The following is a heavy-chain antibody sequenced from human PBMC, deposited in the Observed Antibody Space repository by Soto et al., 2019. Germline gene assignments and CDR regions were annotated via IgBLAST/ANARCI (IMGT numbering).Heavy chain of an antibody. Sequence: PGGSLRLSCAASGFTFSSYGMHWVRQAPGKGLEWVAVIWYDGSNKYYADSVKGRFTISRDNSDNTLYLQMNSLRAEDTAVYYCAGGGDIVVVPAAIRSLSYYRDVWGKGTTVTV. J-gene: IGHJ6*03. CDR3: AGGGDIVVVPAAIRSLSYYRDV. CDR1: GFTFSSYG. D-gene: IGHD2-2*01. V-gene: IGHV3-33*01. CDR2: IWYDGSNK.